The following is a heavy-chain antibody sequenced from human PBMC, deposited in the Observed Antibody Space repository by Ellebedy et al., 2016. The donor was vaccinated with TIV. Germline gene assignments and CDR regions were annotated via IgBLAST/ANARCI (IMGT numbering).Heavy chain of an antibody. Sequence: GESLKTSCAASGFTFSTSTMYWVRQAPGKGLEWVSSITATSSYIYYTDSVKGRFTISRDNAKNSLYLRMNLLRAEDTAVYYCARQELVPGWGRGTLVTVSS. CDR1: GFTFSTST. J-gene: IGHJ4*02. CDR2: ITATSSYI. CDR3: ARQELVPG. D-gene: IGHD3-10*01. V-gene: IGHV3-21*01.